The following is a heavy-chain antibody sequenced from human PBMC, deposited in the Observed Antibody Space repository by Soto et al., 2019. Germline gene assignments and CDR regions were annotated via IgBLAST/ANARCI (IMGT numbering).Heavy chain of an antibody. CDR3: ARMDGASNYYAMDV. D-gene: IGHD4-17*01. J-gene: IGHJ6*02. Sequence: QVTLKESGPVLVKPTETLTLTCTVSGFSLGNGRMGVSWIRQPPGKPLEWLAHFFSDAERSYSASMQSRLTMSMDTSGSQVVLIMTNMDPVDTATYYCARMDGASNYYAMDVWGPGTTVTVSS. CDR2: FFSDAER. CDR1: GFSLGNGRMG. V-gene: IGHV2-26*01.